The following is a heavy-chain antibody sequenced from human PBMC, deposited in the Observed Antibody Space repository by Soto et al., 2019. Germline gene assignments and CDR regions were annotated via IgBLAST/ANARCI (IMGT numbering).Heavy chain of an antibody. V-gene: IGHV1-24*01. CDR3: ATLTAMAKGDAFDI. CDR1: GYTLTELS. Sequence: GASVKVSCKVSGYTLTELSMHWVRQAPGKGLEWMGGFDPEDGETIYAQKFQGRVTMTEDTSTDTAYMELSSLRSEDTAVYYCATLTAMAKGDAFDIRGQGTMVTVSS. D-gene: IGHD5-18*01. CDR2: FDPEDGET. J-gene: IGHJ3*02.